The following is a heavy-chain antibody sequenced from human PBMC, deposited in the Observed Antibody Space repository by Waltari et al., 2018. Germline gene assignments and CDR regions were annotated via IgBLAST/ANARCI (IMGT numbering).Heavy chain of an antibody. CDR1: GGPFSGYY. Sequence: QVHLQQWGAGLLKPSETLSLTCAVHGGPFSGYYWSWIRQPPGKGLEWIGHIDQNEHTTYNPSLKDRLTISVDRSQKTFTLTLTSVTAADTGVYFCASTPLFYYDTSGYSFWGQGTLVTVSS. V-gene: IGHV4-34*01. CDR2: IDQNEHT. D-gene: IGHD3-22*01. CDR3: ASTPLFYYDTSGYSF. J-gene: IGHJ4*02.